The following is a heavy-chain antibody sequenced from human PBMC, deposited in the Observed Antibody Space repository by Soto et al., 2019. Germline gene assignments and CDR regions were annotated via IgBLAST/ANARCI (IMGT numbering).Heavy chain of an antibody. J-gene: IGHJ5*02. CDR2: IYYSGST. V-gene: IGHV4-31*03. D-gene: IGHD2-2*01. Sequence: PAEPRSLTCTVSGCSISICGYYWSWIRHHPGKGLEWIGYIYYSGSTYYNPSLKSRVTISVDTSKNQFSLKLSSVTAADTAVYYCARAWAVPPYNWFDPWGQGTLVTVSS. CDR3: ARAWAVPPYNWFDP. CDR1: GCSISICGYY.